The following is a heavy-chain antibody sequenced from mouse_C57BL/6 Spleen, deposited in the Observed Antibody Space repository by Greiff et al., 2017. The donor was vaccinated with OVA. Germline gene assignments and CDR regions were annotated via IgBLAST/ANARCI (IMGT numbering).Heavy chain of an antibody. J-gene: IGHJ2*01. Sequence: EVHLVESGGGLVKPGGSLKLSCAASGFTFSSYAMSWVRQTPEKRLEWVATISDGGSYTYYPDNVKGRFTISRDNAKKNLYLQMSHLKSEDTAMYYCARGDGFDYWGQGTTLTVSS. CDR3: ARGDGFDY. CDR2: ISDGGSYT. CDR1: GFTFSSYA. V-gene: IGHV5-4*01.